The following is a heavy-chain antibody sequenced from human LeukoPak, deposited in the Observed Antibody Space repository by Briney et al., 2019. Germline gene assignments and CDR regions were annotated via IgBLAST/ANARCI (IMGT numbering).Heavy chain of an antibody. CDR1: GYSFTSYW. D-gene: IGHD3-22*01. J-gene: IGHJ4*02. V-gene: IGHV5-51*01. CDR3: ARQGGYYDSSGYYYDGHYFDY. CDR2: IYPGDSDT. Sequence: GESLKISCKGSGYSFTSYWIGWVRQMPGKGLEWMGIIYPGDSDTRYSPSFQGQVTISADKSISTAYLQWGSLKASDTAMYYCARQGGYYDSSGYYYDGHYFDYWGQGTLVTVSS.